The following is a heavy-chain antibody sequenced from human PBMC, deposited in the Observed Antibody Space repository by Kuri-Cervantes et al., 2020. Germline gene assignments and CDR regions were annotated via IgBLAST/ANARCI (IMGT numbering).Heavy chain of an antibody. CDR3: AHATYYGSGSYYNPINWFDP. V-gene: IGHV2-5*08. D-gene: IGHD3-10*01. CDR1: GGSISSGGYS. J-gene: IGHJ5*02. CDR2: IYWDDDK. Sequence: TLSLTCAVSGGSISSGGYSWSWIRQPPGKALEWLALIYWDDDKRYSPSLESRLTITKDTSKNRVVLTMTNMDPVDTATYYCAHATYYGSGSYYNPINWFDPWGQGTLVTVSS.